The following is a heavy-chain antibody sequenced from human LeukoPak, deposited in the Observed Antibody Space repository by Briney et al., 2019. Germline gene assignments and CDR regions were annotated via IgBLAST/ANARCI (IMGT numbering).Heavy chain of an antibody. V-gene: IGHV4-38-2*02. Sequence: PETLSLTCTVSGYSISSGYYWGWIRPPPGKGLEWIGNIYHSGSTYYNPSLKSRVTISVDTSKNQFSLKLSSVTAADTAVYYWAKGPPLNNWNYGYFQDWGQGNLVTVSS. J-gene: IGHJ1*01. CDR3: AKGPPLNNWNYGYFQD. CDR2: IYHSGST. D-gene: IGHD1-7*01. CDR1: GYSISSGYY.